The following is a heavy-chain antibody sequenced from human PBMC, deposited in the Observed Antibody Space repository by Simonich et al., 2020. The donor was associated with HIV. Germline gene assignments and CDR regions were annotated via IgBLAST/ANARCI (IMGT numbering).Heavy chain of an antibody. J-gene: IGHJ3*02. CDR3: ATTINYEDAFDI. D-gene: IGHD4-4*01. CDR1: GGSFSGYY. CDR2: INHSGST. V-gene: IGHV4-34*01. Sequence: QVQLQQWGAGLLKPSETLSLTCAVYGGSFSGYYWSWIRQPPGKGLEWIGEINHSGSTNYNPSLKSRVTISVDTSKNQFSLKLSSVTAADTAVDYCATTINYEDAFDIWGQGTMVTVSS.